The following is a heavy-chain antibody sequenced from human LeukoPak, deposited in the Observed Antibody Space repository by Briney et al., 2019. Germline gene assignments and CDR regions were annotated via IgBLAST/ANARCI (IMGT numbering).Heavy chain of an antibody. Sequence: PGGSLRLSCAASGFTLSTYTMNWVRQAPGKGLEWIVTTFYHTGNSYYNPSLKSRLTVSVDTSKNKVSLNLTSMTAADTAVYYCATQNDNIWGSYLSLVDWGQGILVAVSS. D-gene: IGHD3-16*02. CDR2: TFYHTGNS. J-gene: IGHJ4*02. V-gene: IGHV4-59*04. CDR3: ATQNDNIWGSYLSLVD. CDR1: GFTLSTYT.